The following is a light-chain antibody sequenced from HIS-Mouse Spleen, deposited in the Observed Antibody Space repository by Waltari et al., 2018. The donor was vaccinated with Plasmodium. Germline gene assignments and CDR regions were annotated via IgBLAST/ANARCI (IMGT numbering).Light chain of an antibody. CDR3: QQYGSSRFT. J-gene: IGKJ3*01. CDR2: GAS. Sequence: VLTQSPGTLSLSPGERATLSCRASQSVSSSYLAWYQQKPGQAPRLLIYGASSRATGIPDRFSGSGSGTDFTLTISRLEPEDFAVYYCQQYGSSRFTFGPGTKVDIK. CDR1: QSVSSSY. V-gene: IGKV3-20*01.